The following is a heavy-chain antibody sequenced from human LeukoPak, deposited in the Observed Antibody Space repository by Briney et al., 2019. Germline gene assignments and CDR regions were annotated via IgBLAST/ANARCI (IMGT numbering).Heavy chain of an antibody. V-gene: IGHV4-34*01. CDR1: GGSFSGYY. CDR2: TNHSGST. D-gene: IGHD1-26*01. CDR3: ARGSGSYYGLDY. J-gene: IGHJ4*02. Sequence: SETLSLTCAVYGGSFSGYYWSWIRQPPGKGLEWIGETNHSGSTNYNPSLKSRVTISVDTSKNQFSLKLSSVTAADTAVYYCARGSGSYYGLDYWGQGTLVTVSS.